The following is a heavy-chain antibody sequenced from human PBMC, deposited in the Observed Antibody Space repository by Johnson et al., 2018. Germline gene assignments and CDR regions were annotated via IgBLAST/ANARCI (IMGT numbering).Heavy chain of an antibody. CDR1: RFTFSSYG. Sequence: QVQLQESGGGLVQPGGSLRLSCAASRFTFSSYGMHWVRQAPGKGLEGVAVISNDETKKYYADSVKGRFAISRDNSKKTLYLERNTLRAEDTAVYYCAKVGVIAVVGDALDIWGQGTMVTVSS. CDR3: AKVGVIAVVGDALDI. D-gene: IGHD6-19*01. CDR2: ISNDETKK. J-gene: IGHJ3*02. V-gene: IGHV3-30*18.